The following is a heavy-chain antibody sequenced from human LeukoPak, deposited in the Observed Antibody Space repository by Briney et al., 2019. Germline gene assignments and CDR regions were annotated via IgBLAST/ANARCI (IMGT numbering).Heavy chain of an antibody. CDR3: ARGQITMIHAFDI. D-gene: IGHD3-22*01. Sequence: PGGSLRLSCAASGFTFSSYWMHWVRQAPGKGLVWVSRINSDGSTTNYADSVKGRFTISRDNAKNTLYLQMNSLRAEDTAVYYCARGQITMIHAFDIWGQGTMVTVSS. CDR1: GFTFSSYW. V-gene: IGHV3-74*01. CDR2: INSDGSTT. J-gene: IGHJ3*02.